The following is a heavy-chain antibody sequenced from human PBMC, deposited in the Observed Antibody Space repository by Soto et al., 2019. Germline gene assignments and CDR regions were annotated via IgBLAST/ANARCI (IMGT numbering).Heavy chain of an antibody. CDR1: GFSFRNSW. CDR2: IKEDGSAT. V-gene: IGHV3-7*01. CDR3: ARDSGYNCFDL. J-gene: IGHJ5*02. D-gene: IGHD6-25*01. Sequence: PGGSLRLSCVASGFSFRNSWMTWVRQAPGKGLEWVANIKEDGSATNYVGSVRGRFTISRDNAKNSLYVQMNSLRAEDTAVYYCARDSGYNCFDLWGHGTLVTVSS.